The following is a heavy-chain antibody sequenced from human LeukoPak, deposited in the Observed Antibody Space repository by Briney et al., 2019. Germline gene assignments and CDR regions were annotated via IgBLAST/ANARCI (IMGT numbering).Heavy chain of an antibody. D-gene: IGHD3-3*01. J-gene: IGHJ4*02. CDR3: ARLIPWSGYYPDY. Sequence: PSETLSLTCTVSGGSISSSSYYWGWIRQPPGKGLEWIGSIYHSGSTYYNPSLKSRVTISVDTSKNQFSLKLSSVTAADTAVYYCARLIPWSGYYPDYWGQGTLVTVSS. V-gene: IGHV4-39*07. CDR1: GGSISSSSYY. CDR2: IYHSGST.